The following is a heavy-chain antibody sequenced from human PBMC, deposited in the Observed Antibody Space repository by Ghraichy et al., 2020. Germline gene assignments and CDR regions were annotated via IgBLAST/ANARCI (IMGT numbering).Heavy chain of an antibody. CDR1: GGTFSSYA. CDR2: IIPILGIA. Sequence: SVKVSCKASGGTFSSYAISWVRQAPGQGLEWMGRIIPILGIANYAQKFQGRVTITADKSTSTAYMELSSLRSEDTAVYYCARGAVPYYYDSSGYWDYWGQGNLVTVSS. J-gene: IGHJ4*02. CDR3: ARGAVPYYYDSSGYWDY. D-gene: IGHD3-22*01. V-gene: IGHV1-69*04.